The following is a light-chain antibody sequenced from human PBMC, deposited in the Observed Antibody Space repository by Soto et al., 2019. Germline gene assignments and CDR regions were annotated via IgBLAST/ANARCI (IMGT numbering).Light chain of an antibody. CDR3: QQYSRSGT. J-gene: IGKJ5*01. V-gene: IGKV3-20*01. CDR1: QSVDIN. CDR2: GAS. Sequence: LSVCRGKRVPLFCRASQSVDINLAWYQQKPGQAPRLLIYGASSRATGIRDRFSGSESCRDFTPTNPIFGSVGSGPSLCRQQYSRSGTFGQGTLVEIK.